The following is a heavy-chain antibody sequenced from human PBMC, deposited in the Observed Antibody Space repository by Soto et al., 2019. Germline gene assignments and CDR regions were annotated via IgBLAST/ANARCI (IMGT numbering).Heavy chain of an antibody. CDR2: INSDGSST. Sequence: QPGGSLRLSCAASGFRFSSYWMHWVRQAPGKGLVWVSRINSDGSSTRYADSVKGRFTISRDNAKNSLYLQMNSLRAEDTAVYYCARDLVVVTAGNWFDPWGQGTLVTVSS. J-gene: IGHJ5*02. V-gene: IGHV3-74*01. CDR3: ARDLVVVTAGNWFDP. CDR1: GFRFSSYW. D-gene: IGHD2-21*02.